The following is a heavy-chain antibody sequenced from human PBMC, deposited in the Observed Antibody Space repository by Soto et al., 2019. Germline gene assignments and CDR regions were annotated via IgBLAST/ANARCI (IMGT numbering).Heavy chain of an antibody. CDR3: ARDGTFCGGDCFSFDYYYNLAV. J-gene: IGHJ6*02. V-gene: IGHV3-33*01. D-gene: IGHD2-21*02. Sequence: GGSLRLSCEASGFDFSKYGTHWVRQAPGKGLEWVAFIWYDGHNKYYADSVKGRFTISRDNSKNTLYLQMNSLRAEDTAVYYCARDGTFCGGDCFSFDYYYNLAVWGQGSTVTVSS. CDR2: IWYDGHNK. CDR1: GFDFSKYG.